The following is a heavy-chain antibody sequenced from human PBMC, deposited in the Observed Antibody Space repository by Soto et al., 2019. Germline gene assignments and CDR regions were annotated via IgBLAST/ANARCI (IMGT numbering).Heavy chain of an antibody. Sequence: EVQLVESGGDLVQPGGSLRLSCAVSGFTFSHYWMTWVRQAPGKGLEWVANIKEDGSDKNYVDSVKGRFTISRDNAKNSLYLQMNSLRAEDTAVYYCARSGSEVDYWGQGTLVIVSS. CDR2: IKEDGSDK. CDR1: GFTFSHYW. CDR3: ARSGSEVDY. D-gene: IGHD3-10*01. J-gene: IGHJ4*02. V-gene: IGHV3-7*01.